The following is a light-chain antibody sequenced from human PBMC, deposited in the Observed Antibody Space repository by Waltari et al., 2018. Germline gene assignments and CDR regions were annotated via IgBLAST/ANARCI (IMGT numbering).Light chain of an antibody. V-gene: IGKV3-15*01. Sequence: EIVMTQSPTTLSVSPGERVTLSCRASQSVTTNLAWYQQKPGQAPRILSYGASTRATGIPARLTGSGSETEFTLTISSLQSEDSAVYFCQQYDAWPPWTFGQGTKVEIK. CDR2: GAS. CDR1: QSVTTN. CDR3: QQYDAWPPWT. J-gene: IGKJ1*01.